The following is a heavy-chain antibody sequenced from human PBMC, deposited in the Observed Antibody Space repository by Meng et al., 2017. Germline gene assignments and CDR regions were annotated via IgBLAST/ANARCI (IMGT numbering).Heavy chain of an antibody. CDR1: GSTPTSYA. V-gene: IGHV7-4-1*02. CDR2: IDTKTGNP. CDR3: TRDGYSDCSRTSCFDS. J-gene: IGHJ4*02. D-gene: IGHD2-2*01. Sequence: QGQLLQYAAELRKPGAPCKVSCKASGSTPTSYAINWLRQAPGQGLQWMGWIDTKTGNPTYVPGFTGRLVFSLDTSVSTAYLQISGLKADDTAVYYCTRDGYSDCSRTSCFDSWGQGTLVTVSS.